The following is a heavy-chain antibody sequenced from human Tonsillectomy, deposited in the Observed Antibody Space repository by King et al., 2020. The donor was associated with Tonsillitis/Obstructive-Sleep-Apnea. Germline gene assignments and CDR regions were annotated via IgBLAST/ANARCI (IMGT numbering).Heavy chain of an antibody. CDR3: VTPREMARTFDY. CDR2: ISHSGGST. Sequence: QLVQSGGGLVQPGGSLRLSCSASGFTFSDYAMHWVRQAPGKGLEYVSAISHSGGSTYYADSVKGRFTISRDNSKNTLYLQMTSLRPEDTAVYYCVTPREMARTFDYWGPGTLVTVSS. V-gene: IGHV3-64D*06. CDR1: GFTFSDYA. J-gene: IGHJ4*02. D-gene: IGHD5-24*01.